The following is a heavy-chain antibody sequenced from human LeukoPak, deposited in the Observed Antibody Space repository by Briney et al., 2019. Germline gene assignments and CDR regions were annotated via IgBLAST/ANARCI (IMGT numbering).Heavy chain of an antibody. CDR2: VSGSGDTT. CDR3: AKSDYYDSSGDTSSFEY. Sequence: GGSLRLSRAASRFPFSSYAMSWVRRAPGKGLEWVSAVSGSGDTTYYADSVKGRFTISTDNSKNTLYLQMNSLRAEDTAVYYCAKSDYYDSSGDTSSFEYWGQGTLVTVSS. V-gene: IGHV3-23*01. J-gene: IGHJ4*02. D-gene: IGHD3-22*01. CDR1: RFPFSSYA.